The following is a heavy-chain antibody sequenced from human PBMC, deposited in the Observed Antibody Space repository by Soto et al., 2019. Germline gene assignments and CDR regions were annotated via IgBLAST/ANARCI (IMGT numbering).Heavy chain of an antibody. CDR2: VNPSGGHT. Sequence: QVQLMQSGAEVKXPGAXVKVSCKASGDTFTDYYIHWVRQAPGQGLEWMGTVNPSGGHTTYAQHFLGRVTMTRDTSTSTLYMELTSLTSDDTAIYYCARGGHVVVVTAALDYWGQGTLVTVSS. J-gene: IGHJ4*02. CDR1: GDTFTDYY. V-gene: IGHV1-46*01. D-gene: IGHD2-21*02. CDR3: ARGGHVVVVTAALDY.